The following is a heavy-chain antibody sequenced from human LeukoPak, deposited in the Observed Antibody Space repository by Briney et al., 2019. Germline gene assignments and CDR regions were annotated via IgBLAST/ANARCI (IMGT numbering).Heavy chain of an antibody. V-gene: IGHV4-34*01. CDR1: GGSCDDYY. J-gene: IGHJ4*02. CDR3: ARGRDRSKAGDH. Sequence: SETLSLTCAVYGGSCDDYYCSWIRQPPGKGVEWIGEIHPHGIFYYNSSLTSRVTISIDTSKSQSSLRLTSVTAADTAFYYCARGRDRSKAGDHWGQGSLVTVSS. CDR2: IHPHGIF. D-gene: IGHD5-24*01.